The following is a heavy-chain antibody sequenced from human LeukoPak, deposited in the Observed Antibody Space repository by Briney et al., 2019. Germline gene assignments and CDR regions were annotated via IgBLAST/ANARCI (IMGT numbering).Heavy chain of an antibody. D-gene: IGHD6-13*01. V-gene: IGHV5-51*01. CDR1: GSSFTSYW. Sequence: GESLKISCKGSGSSFTSYWIGWVRQMPGKGLEWMGIIYPGDSDTRYSPFFQGQVTISADQSISTAYLQWSSLKASDTAMYYCARHRLISRIAAPDDAFDIWGQGTMVTVSS. CDR2: IYPGDSDT. CDR3: ARHRLISRIAAPDDAFDI. J-gene: IGHJ3*02.